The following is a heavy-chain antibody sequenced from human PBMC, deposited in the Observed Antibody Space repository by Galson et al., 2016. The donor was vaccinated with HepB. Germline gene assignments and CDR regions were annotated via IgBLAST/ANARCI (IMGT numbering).Heavy chain of an antibody. CDR1: GFTFRSYG. D-gene: IGHD5-12*01. V-gene: IGHV3-30*18. Sequence: SLRLSCAASGFTFRSYGMHWVRQAPGKGLEWVAFISYDGSNKYYADSVKGRFTISRDNSKNTLYLQMNSLRAEDTAVYYCAKDTVATLGRLVRDYYGMDVWGKGTTVTVSS. CDR3: AKDTVATLGRLVRDYYGMDV. CDR2: ISYDGSNK. J-gene: IGHJ6*04.